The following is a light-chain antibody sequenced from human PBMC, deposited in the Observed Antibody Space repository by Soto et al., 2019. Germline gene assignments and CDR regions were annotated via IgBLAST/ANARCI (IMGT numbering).Light chain of an antibody. V-gene: IGLV2-8*01. CDR3: SSTYAGSNVFV. Sequence: QSALTQPPSASGSLGQSVTISCTGTRSDVGGYNYVSWYQQHPGKAPKLLIFEVSKRPSGVPDRFSGSKSGNTASLTVSGLQAEDEADYLCSSTYAGSNVFVFGTGTKLTVL. CDR2: EVS. J-gene: IGLJ1*01. CDR1: RSDVGGYNY.